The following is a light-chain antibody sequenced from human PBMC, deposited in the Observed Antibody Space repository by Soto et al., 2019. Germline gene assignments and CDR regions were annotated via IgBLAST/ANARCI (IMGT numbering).Light chain of an antibody. V-gene: IGKV3-11*01. Sequence: EIVLTQSPATLSLSPGERATLSCRASQSVSSYLAWYQQKPGQAPRLLIYDASNRATGIPARFSGSGSGTDFTLTISSLEPEDFAVYYCQQRSNWPQLTFGGGTKVDIK. CDR3: QQRSNWPQLT. CDR1: QSVSSY. CDR2: DAS. J-gene: IGKJ4*01.